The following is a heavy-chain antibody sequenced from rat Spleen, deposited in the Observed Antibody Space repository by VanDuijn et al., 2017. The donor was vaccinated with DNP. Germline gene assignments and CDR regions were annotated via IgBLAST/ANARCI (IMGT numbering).Heavy chain of an antibody. CDR3: ARHDLDGYYHRYWFAY. CDR1: GFTFSDYY. D-gene: IGHD1-12*03. CDR2: ISYDGNRP. Sequence: EVQLVESGGGLVQPGRSLKLSCAASGFTFSDYYMAWVRQAPTRGLEWVATISYDGNRPYYRDSVKGRFTISRDHAKSTLYLQMDSLRSEDTATYYCARHDLDGYYHRYWFAYWGQGTLVTVSS. J-gene: IGHJ3*01. V-gene: IGHV5-7*01.